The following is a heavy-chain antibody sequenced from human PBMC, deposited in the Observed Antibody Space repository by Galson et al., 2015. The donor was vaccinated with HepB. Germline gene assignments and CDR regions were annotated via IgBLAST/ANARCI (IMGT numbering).Heavy chain of an antibody. D-gene: IGHD2-2*01. J-gene: IGHJ6*03. V-gene: IGHV3-23*01. CDR3: AKHYCSSTSCYCVYYYYYMDV. CDR2: ISGSGGST. Sequence: SLRLSCAASGFTFSSYAMSWVRQAPGKGLEWVSAISGSGGSTYYADSVKGRFTISRDNSKNTLYLQMNSLRAEDTAVYYCAKHYCSSTSCYCVYYYYYMDVWGKGTTVTVSS. CDR1: GFTFSSYA.